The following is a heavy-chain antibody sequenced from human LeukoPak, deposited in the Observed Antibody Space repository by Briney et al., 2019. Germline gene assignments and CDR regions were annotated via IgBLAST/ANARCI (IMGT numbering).Heavy chain of an antibody. D-gene: IGHD2-2*01. CDR2: INYRGTT. CDR3: ARAPGYCSTTSCEYYYYMDV. CDR1: GGSINISGYY. J-gene: IGHJ6*03. V-gene: IGHV4-39*07. Sequence: PSETLSLTCTVSGGSINISGYYWGWIRQPPGKGLEWIGNINYRGTTYYNPSLKSRVTISVDTSKNHFSLKLNSVAAADTAVYYCARAPGYCSTTSCEYYYYMDVWGKGTTVTVSS.